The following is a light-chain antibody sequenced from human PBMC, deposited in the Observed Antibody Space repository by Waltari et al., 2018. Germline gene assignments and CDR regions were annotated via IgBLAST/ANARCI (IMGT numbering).Light chain of an antibody. J-gene: IGKJ5*01. Sequence: DIQMTQSPSSLSTSVGDRVTITCQASHDVSKRLIWYYQKVGKAPKLLIYDASKLDIGVPSRFSGSGSGTLFTLTISGLEPEDFATYFCQQYESLISFGQGTRLDLK. CDR2: DAS. CDR1: HDVSKR. CDR3: QQYESLIS. V-gene: IGKV1-33*01.